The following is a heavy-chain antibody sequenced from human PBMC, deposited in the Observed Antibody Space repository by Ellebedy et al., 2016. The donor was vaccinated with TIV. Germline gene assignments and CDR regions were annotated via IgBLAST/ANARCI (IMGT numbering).Heavy chain of an antibody. Sequence: ASVKVSCXASGYTFINYGITWVRQAPGQGLEWMGGISVSTGDTNYAQKVQGRVTMTTDASTSTAYMELRSLRSDDTAVYYCTRDLYSDSGSPSDIWGQGTLVTVSS. CDR3: TRDLYSDSGSPSDI. J-gene: IGHJ4*02. D-gene: IGHD4-11*01. CDR2: ISVSTGDT. V-gene: IGHV1-18*01. CDR1: GYTFINYG.